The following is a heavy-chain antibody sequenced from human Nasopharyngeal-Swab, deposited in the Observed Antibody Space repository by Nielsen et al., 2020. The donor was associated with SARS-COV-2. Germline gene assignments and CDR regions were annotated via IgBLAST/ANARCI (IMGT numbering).Heavy chain of an antibody. Sequence: IREPPGEGLEGIGYIYYRGSTNYNPSLKSRVTISVDTSKNQFSLKLSSVTAADTAVYYWASMRPRYYYGMDVWGQGTTVTVSS. V-gene: IGHV4-59*01. CDR3: ASMRPRYYYGMDV. CDR2: IYYRGST. J-gene: IGHJ6*02. D-gene: IGHD3-16*01.